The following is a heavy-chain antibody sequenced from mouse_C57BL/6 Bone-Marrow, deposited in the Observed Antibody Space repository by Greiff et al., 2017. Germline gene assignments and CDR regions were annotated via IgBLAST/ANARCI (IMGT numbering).Heavy chain of an antibody. CDR3: ARFYDSLAMDY. V-gene: IGHV5-6*01. CDR2: ISSGGSYT. CDR1: GFTFSSYG. D-gene: IGHD2-3*01. Sequence: EVQLVESGGDLVKPGGSLKLSCAASGFTFSSYGMSWVRQTPDKRLEWVATISSGGSYTYYPDSVKGRFTISRDNAKNTLYLQMSSLKSEDTAMYYCARFYDSLAMDYWGQGTSVTVSS. J-gene: IGHJ4*01.